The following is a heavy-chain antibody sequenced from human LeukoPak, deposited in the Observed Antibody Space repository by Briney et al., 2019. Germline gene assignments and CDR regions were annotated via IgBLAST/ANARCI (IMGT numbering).Heavy chain of an antibody. CDR1: GGSVSSGSYY. V-gene: IGHV4-61*01. CDR2: IYYSGST. CDR3: ASSYTAFDY. Sequence: SETLSLTCTVSGGSVSSGSYYWGWIRQPPGKGLEWIGYIYYSGSTNYNPSLKSRVTISVDTSKNQFSLKLSSVTAADTAVYYCASSYTAFDYWGQGTLVTVSS. D-gene: IGHD5-18*01. J-gene: IGHJ4*02.